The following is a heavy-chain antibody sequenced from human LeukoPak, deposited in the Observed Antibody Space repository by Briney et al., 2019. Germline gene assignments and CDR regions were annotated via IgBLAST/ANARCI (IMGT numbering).Heavy chain of an antibody. Sequence: PGGSLRLSCAASGFTFSSYAMSWVRQAPGKGLEWVAVISYDGSNKYYADSVKGRFTISRDNSKNTLYLQMNSLRAEDTAVYYCARGAVVTMIVVVITSPGAFDIWGQGTMVTVSS. J-gene: IGHJ3*02. CDR3: ARGAVVTMIVVVITSPGAFDI. V-gene: IGHV3-30*04. D-gene: IGHD3-22*01. CDR1: GFTFSSYA. CDR2: ISYDGSNK.